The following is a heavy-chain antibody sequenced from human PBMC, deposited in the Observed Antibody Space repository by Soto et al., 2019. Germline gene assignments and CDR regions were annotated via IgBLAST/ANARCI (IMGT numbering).Heavy chain of an antibody. CDR2: IYYSGST. Sequence: SETLSLTCTVSGGSISSGGYYWSWIRQHPGKGLEWIGYIYYSGSTYYNPSLKSRVTISVDTSKNQFSLKLSSVTAADMAVYYCARDPRYYGMDVWGQGTTVTVSS. J-gene: IGHJ6*02. CDR1: GGSISSGGYY. CDR3: ARDPRYYGMDV. V-gene: IGHV4-31*03.